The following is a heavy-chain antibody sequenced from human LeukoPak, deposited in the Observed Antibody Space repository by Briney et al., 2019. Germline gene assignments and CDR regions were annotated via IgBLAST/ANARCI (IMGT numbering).Heavy chain of an antibody. Sequence: SETLSLTCTVSGGSISSGDYYWSWIRQPPGKGLEWIGTIYYTGSTYYNPSLKSRVTISVDTSKNQFSLKLSSVTAPDTAVYYCARRLGGSDYLDYWGQGTLVTVSS. CDR2: IYYTGST. J-gene: IGHJ4*02. D-gene: IGHD1-26*01. CDR3: ARRLGGSDYLDY. V-gene: IGHV4-39*01. CDR1: GGSISSGDYY.